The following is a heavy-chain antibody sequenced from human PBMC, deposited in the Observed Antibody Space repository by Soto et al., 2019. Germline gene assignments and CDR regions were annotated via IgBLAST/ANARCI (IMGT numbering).Heavy chain of an antibody. CDR2: INPNSGGT. CDR3: ATPLGGSAAFDI. Sequence: ASVKVSCKASGYTFTSYGISWVRQAPGQGLEWMGWINPNSGGTNYAQKFQGWVTMTRDTSISTAYMELSRLRSDDTAVYYCATPLGGSAAFDIWGQGTMVTVSS. D-gene: IGHD3-10*01. CDR1: GYTFTSYG. V-gene: IGHV1-2*04. J-gene: IGHJ3*02.